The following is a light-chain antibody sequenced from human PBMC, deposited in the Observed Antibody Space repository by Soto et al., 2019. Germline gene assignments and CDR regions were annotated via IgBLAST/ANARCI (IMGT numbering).Light chain of an antibody. CDR1: ETVTSDD. Sequence: EVVLTQSPGTLSLSPGERATLSCRASETVTSDDLAWYQQKPGQAPRLLFYGASRRAAGIPDRFSGSGSGTDFTLIISRLEPEDFVVYYCHQYGSSPWTFGQGTKVEIK. CDR2: GAS. J-gene: IGKJ1*01. V-gene: IGKV3-20*01. CDR3: HQYGSSPWT.